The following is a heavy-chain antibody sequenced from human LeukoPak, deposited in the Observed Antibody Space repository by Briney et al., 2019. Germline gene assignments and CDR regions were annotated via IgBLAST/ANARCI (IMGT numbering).Heavy chain of an antibody. CDR2: TYYRAKWYN. Sequence: SQTLSLTCAISGDSVSSNSAAWNWIRQSPSRGLEWLGRTYYRAKWYNDYAVSVKSRITINPDTSENQFSLQLNSVTPEDTAVYYCARFSRVLDYMDVWGKGTTVTVSS. CDR3: ARFSRVLDYMDV. V-gene: IGHV6-1*01. D-gene: IGHD2-8*02. J-gene: IGHJ6*03. CDR1: GDSVSSNSAA.